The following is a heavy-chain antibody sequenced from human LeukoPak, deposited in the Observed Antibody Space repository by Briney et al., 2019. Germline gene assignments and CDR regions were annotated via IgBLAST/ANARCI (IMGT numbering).Heavy chain of an antibody. CDR3: ARARGITIFGVALDAFDI. Sequence: NAGGSLRLSCAASGFTFSSYAMSWVRQAPGKGLEWVSYISSSTSYIYYADSVKGRFTISRDHAKNSLFLQMNSLRAEDTAVYYCARARGITIFGVALDAFDIWGQGTMVTVSS. CDR2: ISSSTSYI. D-gene: IGHD3-3*01. V-gene: IGHV3-21*01. J-gene: IGHJ3*02. CDR1: GFTFSSYA.